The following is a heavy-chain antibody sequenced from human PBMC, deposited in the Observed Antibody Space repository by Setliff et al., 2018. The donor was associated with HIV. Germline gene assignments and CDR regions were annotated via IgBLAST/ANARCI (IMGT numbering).Heavy chain of an antibody. D-gene: IGHD1-26*01. CDR3: AHQRFEWEPLGY. J-gene: IGHJ4*02. Sequence: GGSLRLSCAASGFIFDDYAMHWVRQAPGKGLEWVSGVSWNSGSIGYADSVKGRFTISRDNAKNSLYLQMTNMDPVDTATYYCAHQRFEWEPLGYWGQGTLVTVSS. CDR2: VSWNSGSI. CDR1: GFIFDDYA. V-gene: IGHV3-9*01.